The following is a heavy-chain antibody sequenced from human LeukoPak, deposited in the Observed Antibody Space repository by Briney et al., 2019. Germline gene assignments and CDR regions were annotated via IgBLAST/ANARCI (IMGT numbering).Heavy chain of an antibody. D-gene: IGHD1-26*01. V-gene: IGHV3-23*01. CDR2: ISASGVMT. J-gene: IGHJ4*02. CDR3: AKDRSIGTYYTFDH. CDR1: GFTFTNYA. Sequence: GGSLSLSCAASGFTFTNYAMTWVRQAPGKGLEWVSSISASGVMTYYADSVKGRFTVSRDNSKNSLYLQMSSLTAADTAVYYCAKDRSIGTYYTFDHWGQRTLVTVSS.